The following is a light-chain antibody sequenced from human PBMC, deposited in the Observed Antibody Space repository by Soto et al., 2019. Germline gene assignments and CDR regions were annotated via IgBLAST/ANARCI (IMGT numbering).Light chain of an antibody. CDR1: NSDVGGYNY. Sequence: QSALTQPASVSGSPGQSITISCTGTNSDVGGYNYVSWYQQHPGKAPKLMIYEVSNRPSGVSNRFSASKSGNTASLTISGLQAEDEADYYFSSYTDSSTLVFGGGTKLTVL. CDR3: SSYTDSSTLV. CDR2: EVS. J-gene: IGLJ3*02. V-gene: IGLV2-14*01.